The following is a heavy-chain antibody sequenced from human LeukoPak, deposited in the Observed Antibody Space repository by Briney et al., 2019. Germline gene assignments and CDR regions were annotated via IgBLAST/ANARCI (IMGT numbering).Heavy chain of an antibody. CDR1: GHTFTSYW. J-gene: IGHJ4*02. CDR2: IYPGDSDT. D-gene: IGHD1-20*01. CDR3: ARQYNWHYDY. Sequence: GESLKISCKGSGHTFTSYWIGWVRQMPGKGLEWMGIIYPGDSDTRYSPSFQGQVTMSADKSISTAYLQWSSLKASDTATYYCARQYNWHYDYWGQGTLVTVSS. V-gene: IGHV5-51*01.